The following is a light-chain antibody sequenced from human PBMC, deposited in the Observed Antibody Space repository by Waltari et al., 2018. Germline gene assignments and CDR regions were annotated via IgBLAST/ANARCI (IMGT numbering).Light chain of an antibody. V-gene: IGLV1-40*01. CDR1: SSSIGAGYD. J-gene: IGLJ2*01. Sequence: QSVLTQPPSVSGAPGQRVTISCTGSSSSIGAGYDVNWYQQLPGTAPKLLIYGNNNRPSGVPDRFSGATSGTAASLAITGRQAEDEADYYCQSYDSSLSGSVFGGGTILTVL. CDR3: QSYDSSLSGSV. CDR2: GNN.